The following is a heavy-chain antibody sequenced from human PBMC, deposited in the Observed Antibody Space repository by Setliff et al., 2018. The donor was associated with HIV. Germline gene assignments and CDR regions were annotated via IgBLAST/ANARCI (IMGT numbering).Heavy chain of an antibody. Sequence: ASVKVSCKASGYTFTGYYIHWVRQAPGQGLEWVGWINPKSGGINYAQKFQGRVTMTRATSINTVYMDLRRLTSDDTAMYYCARGLGYCGGDCYSDLFDYWGQGTLVTVSS. D-gene: IGHD2-21*02. CDR1: GYTFTGYY. J-gene: IGHJ4*02. CDR2: INPKSGGI. CDR3: ARGLGYCGGDCYSDLFDY. V-gene: IGHV1-2*02.